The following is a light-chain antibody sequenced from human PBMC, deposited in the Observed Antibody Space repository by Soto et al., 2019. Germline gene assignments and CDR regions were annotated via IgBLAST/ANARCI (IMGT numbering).Light chain of an antibody. CDR1: QGISSY. CDR2: AAS. V-gene: IGKV1-39*01. J-gene: IGKJ1*01. CDR3: HQTFANPWT. Sequence: IQLTQSPSSLSASVGDRVTITCRASQGISSYLAWYQQKPGKAPKLLIYAASTLQSGAPSTFSGSGYGTDFALTISSLQPEDIATYYCHQTFANPWTFAHGTKVDIK.